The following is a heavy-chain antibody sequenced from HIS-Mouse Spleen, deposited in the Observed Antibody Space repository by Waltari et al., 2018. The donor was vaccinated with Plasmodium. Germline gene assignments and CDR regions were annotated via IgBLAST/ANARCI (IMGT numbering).Heavy chain of an antibody. CDR3: AREDILTGYYNDYWYFDL. CDR2: ISSSSSYI. D-gene: IGHD3-9*01. V-gene: IGHV3-21*01. Sequence: EVQLVESGGGLVKPGGSLRLSCAASGFTFSSYSMNWVRQAPGKGLEWGSSISSSSSYIYYADSVKGRFTIPRDNAKNSLYLQMNSLRAEDTAVYYCAREDILTGYYNDYWYFDLWGRGTLVTVSS. J-gene: IGHJ2*01. CDR1: GFTFSSYS.